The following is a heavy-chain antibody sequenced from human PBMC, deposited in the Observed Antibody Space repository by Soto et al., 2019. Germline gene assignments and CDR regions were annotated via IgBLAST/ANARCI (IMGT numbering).Heavy chain of an antibody. Sequence: EVQLLESGGGLVQPGGSLRLSCAASEFTFSSYAMSWVRQAPGKGLEWVSTISGSGGRTYYADSVKGRFTISRDNSRNTLQLQMNSLRVEDTALYYCAKTFLISSWYGLHDYGSQGTLVTVSS. CDR2: ISGSGGRT. V-gene: IGHV3-23*01. CDR3: AKTFLISSWYGLHDY. D-gene: IGHD6-13*01. J-gene: IGHJ4*02. CDR1: EFTFSSYA.